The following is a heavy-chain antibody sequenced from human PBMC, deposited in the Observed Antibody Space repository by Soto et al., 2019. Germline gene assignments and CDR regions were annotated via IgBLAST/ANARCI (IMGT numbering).Heavy chain of an antibody. CDR3: ARTGDHYDFWSGYWDNYYYYYGMDV. Sequence: QVQLVESGGGVVQPGRSLRLSCAASGFTFSSYAMHWVRQAPGKGLEWVAVISYDGSNKYYADSVKGRFTISRDNSKNTLYLQMNSLRAEDTAVYYCARTGDHYDFWSGYWDNYYYYYGMDVW. CDR2: ISYDGSNK. V-gene: IGHV3-30-3*01. J-gene: IGHJ6*01. CDR1: GFTFSSYA. D-gene: IGHD3-3*01.